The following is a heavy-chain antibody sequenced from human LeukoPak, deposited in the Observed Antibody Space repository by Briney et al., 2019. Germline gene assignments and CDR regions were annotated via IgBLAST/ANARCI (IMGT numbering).Heavy chain of an antibody. Sequence: SETLSLTCTVSGGSISSYYWSWIRQPPGKGLEWIGYIYYSGSTNYNPSLKSRVTISVDTPKNQFSLKLSSVTAADTAVYYCARGNYYDSSGYYFDYWGQGTLVTVSS. CDR2: IYYSGST. CDR1: GGSISSYY. CDR3: ARGNYYDSSGYYFDY. J-gene: IGHJ4*02. V-gene: IGHV4-59*08. D-gene: IGHD3-22*01.